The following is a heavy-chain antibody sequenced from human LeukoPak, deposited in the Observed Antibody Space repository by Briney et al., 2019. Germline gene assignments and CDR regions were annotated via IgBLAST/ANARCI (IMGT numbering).Heavy chain of an antibody. J-gene: IGHJ5*01. V-gene: IGHV1-2*02. CDR1: GYTFTGYY. Sequence: ASVKVSCKASGYTFTGYYLHWVRQAPGQGLEWMGCVNPNSGDTNYAQKFQGSVTMTRDTSISTVYRELSRLRSDDTAVYYCARASGSYWWFDSWGQGTLVTVSS. D-gene: IGHD1-26*01. CDR2: VNPNSGDT. CDR3: ARASGSYWWFDS.